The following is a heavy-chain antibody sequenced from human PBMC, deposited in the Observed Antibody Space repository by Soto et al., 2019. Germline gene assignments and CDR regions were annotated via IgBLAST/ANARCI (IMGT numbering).Heavy chain of an antibody. CDR3: ARDYGSGRRFYGMDV. J-gene: IGHJ6*02. CDR2: ISSNGGST. V-gene: IGHV3-23*01. D-gene: IGHD3-10*01. CDR1: GFTFSTYA. Sequence: PGGSLRLSCAASGFTFSTYAMIWVRQAPGKGLEWVSAISSNGGSTYYANSVKGRFTISRDNSKNTLYLQMNSLKADDTAVYYCARDYGSGRRFYGMDVWGQGTTVTVSS.